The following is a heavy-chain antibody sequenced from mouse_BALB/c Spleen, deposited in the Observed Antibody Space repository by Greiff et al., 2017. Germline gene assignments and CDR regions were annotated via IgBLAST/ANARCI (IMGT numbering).Heavy chain of an antibody. CDR2: ISSGGSYT. D-gene: IGHD2-2*01. Sequence: EVQVVESGGGLVKPGGSLKLSCAASGFTFSSYAMSWVRQTPEKRLEWVATISSGGSYTYYPDSVKGRFTISRDNAKNTLYLQMSSLRSEDTAMYYCARHGYDYWGQGTTLTVSS. CDR3: ARHGYDY. J-gene: IGHJ2*01. V-gene: IGHV5-9-3*01. CDR1: GFTFSSYA.